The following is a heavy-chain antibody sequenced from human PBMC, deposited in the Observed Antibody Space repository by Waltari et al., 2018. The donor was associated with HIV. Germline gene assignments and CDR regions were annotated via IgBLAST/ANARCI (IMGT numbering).Heavy chain of an antibody. J-gene: IGHJ4*02. Sequence: EVQLVETGGGLIQPGGSLRLSCAASGFTVSSNYMSWVRQAPGKGLEWVSVSYSGGSTYYADSVKGRFTISRDNSKNTLYLQMNSLRAEDTAVYYCASSPSSGTRNDYWGQGTLVTVSS. CDR3: ASSPSSGTRNDY. CDR2: SYSGGST. V-gene: IGHV3-53*02. D-gene: IGHD3-22*01. CDR1: GFTVSSNY.